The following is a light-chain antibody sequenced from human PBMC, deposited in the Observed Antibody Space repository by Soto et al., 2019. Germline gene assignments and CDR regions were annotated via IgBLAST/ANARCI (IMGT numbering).Light chain of an antibody. CDR2: DVS. V-gene: IGLV2-14*03. Sequence: QSVLTQPASVSGSPGQSSTISCTGTSSDVGGYNYVSWYQQHPGKAPKLMIYDVSNRPSGVSNRFSGSKSGNTASLTISGLQAEDEADYYCCSYTSSSTPVVFGGGTQLTVL. CDR1: SSDVGGYNY. CDR3: CSYTSSSTPVV. J-gene: IGLJ2*01.